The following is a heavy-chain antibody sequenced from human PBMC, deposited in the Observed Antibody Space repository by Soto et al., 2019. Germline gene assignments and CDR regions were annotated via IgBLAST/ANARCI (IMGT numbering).Heavy chain of an antibody. Sequence: QVQLVESGGGVVQPGRSLRLSCAASGFTFSSYAMHWVRQAPGKGLEWVAVISYDGNNKYYADSVKGRFTISRDNSKNTLYLQMNSLRAEGTAVYYCARDMFSLDYTLTYYYYYGMDVWGQGTTVTVSS. J-gene: IGHJ6*02. CDR3: ARDMFSLDYTLTYYYYYGMDV. D-gene: IGHD4-4*01. CDR1: GFTFSSYA. V-gene: IGHV3-30-3*01. CDR2: ISYDGNNK.